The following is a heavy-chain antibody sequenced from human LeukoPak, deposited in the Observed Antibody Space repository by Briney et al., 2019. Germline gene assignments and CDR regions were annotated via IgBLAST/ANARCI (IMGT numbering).Heavy chain of an antibody. CDR3: ARDAVGGCSSTSCYPT. V-gene: IGHV3-21*01. CDR1: GFTFSSYS. J-gene: IGHJ5*02. CDR2: ISSSSSYI. Sequence: GGSQRLSCAASGFTFSSYSMNWVRQAPGKGLEWVSSISSSSSYIYYADLVKGRFTISRDNAKNSLYLQMNSLRAEDTAVYYCARDAVGGCSSTSCYPTWGQGTLVTVSS. D-gene: IGHD2-2*01.